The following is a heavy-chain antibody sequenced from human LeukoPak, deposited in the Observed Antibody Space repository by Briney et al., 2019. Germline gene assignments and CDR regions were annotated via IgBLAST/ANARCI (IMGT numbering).Heavy chain of an antibody. CDR3: ARTRRITMVRGVIRNWFDP. CDR1: GYTFTSYG. V-gene: IGHV1-18*01. J-gene: IGHJ5*02. Sequence: ASVTVSCTASGYTFTSYGISWVRQAPGQGLEWMGWISAYNGNTNYAQKLQGRVTMTTDTSTSTAYMELRSLRSDDTAVYYCARTRRITMVRGVIRNWFDPWGQGTLVTVSS. D-gene: IGHD3-10*01. CDR2: ISAYNGNT.